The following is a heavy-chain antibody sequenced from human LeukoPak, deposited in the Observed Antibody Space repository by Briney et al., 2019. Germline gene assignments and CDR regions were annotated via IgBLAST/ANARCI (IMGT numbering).Heavy chain of an antibody. Sequence: GGSLRLSCAASGSTFGSYAMSWVRQAPGKGLEWVSAISGSGGSTYYADSVKGRFTISRDNSKNTLYLQMNSLRAEDTAVYYCAKLSLNWMVTPRGCYFDYWGQGTLVTVSS. D-gene: IGHD5-18*01. CDR3: AKLSLNWMVTPRGCYFDY. CDR2: ISGSGGST. V-gene: IGHV3-23*01. J-gene: IGHJ4*02. CDR1: GSTFGSYA.